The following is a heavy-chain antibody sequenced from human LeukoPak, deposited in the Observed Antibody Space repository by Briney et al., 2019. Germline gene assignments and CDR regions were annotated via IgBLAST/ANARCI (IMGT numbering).Heavy chain of an antibody. Sequence: GASVKVSCKASGYTFTSYDVNWFRQAPGQGLEWMGRIIPILGIANYAQKFQGRVTITADKSTSTAYMELSSLRSEDTAVYYCARDGRIYDSSGYYYDYWGQGTLVTVSS. CDR2: IIPILGIA. CDR3: ARDGRIYDSSGYYYDY. J-gene: IGHJ4*02. CDR1: GYTFTSYD. V-gene: IGHV1-69*04. D-gene: IGHD3-22*01.